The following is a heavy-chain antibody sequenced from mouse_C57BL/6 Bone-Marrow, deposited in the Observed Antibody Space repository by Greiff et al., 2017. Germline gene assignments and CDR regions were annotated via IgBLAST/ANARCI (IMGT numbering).Heavy chain of an antibody. D-gene: IGHD1-1*01. V-gene: IGHV1-26*01. Sequence: VQLQQSGPELVKPGASVKISCKASGYTFTDYYMNWVKQSHGKSLEWIGDINPNNGGTSYNQQFKGKATLTVDKSSSTADMELRSLTSEDSAVYYCAISSLYYYGSSLYYFDYWGQGTTLTVSS. CDR3: AISSLYYYGSSLYYFDY. J-gene: IGHJ2*01. CDR1: GYTFTDYY. CDR2: INPNNGGT.